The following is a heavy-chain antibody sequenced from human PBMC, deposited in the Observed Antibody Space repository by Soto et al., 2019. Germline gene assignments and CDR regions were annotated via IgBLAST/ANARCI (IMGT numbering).Heavy chain of an antibody. CDR3: ASHYDFVDY. D-gene: IGHD3-3*01. CDR2: IIPIFGTA. CDR1: GGTFSSYA. J-gene: IGHJ4*02. Sequence: GASVKVSCKASGGTFSSYAMSWVRQAPGQGLEWMGGIIPIFGTANYAQKFQGRVTITADKSTSTAYMELSSLRSEDTAVYYCASHYDFVDYWGQGTLVTVSS. V-gene: IGHV1-69*06.